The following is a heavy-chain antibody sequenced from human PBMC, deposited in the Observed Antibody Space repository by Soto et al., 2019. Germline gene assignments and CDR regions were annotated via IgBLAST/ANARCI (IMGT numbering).Heavy chain of an antibody. Sequence: QMQLQESGSGLVKPSQTLSLTCSVSGGSISSGGYSWSGIRQPPGKGLEWIGYIYHSGSTYYNPSLKSRVTISVDRFKNKCSLKLISVSAAATAVYYFARVPDRWVQGTLVTVSS. D-gene: IGHD2-2*01. CDR1: GGSISSGGYS. V-gene: IGHV4-30-2*01. CDR2: IYHSGST. CDR3: ARVPDR. J-gene: IGHJ5*02.